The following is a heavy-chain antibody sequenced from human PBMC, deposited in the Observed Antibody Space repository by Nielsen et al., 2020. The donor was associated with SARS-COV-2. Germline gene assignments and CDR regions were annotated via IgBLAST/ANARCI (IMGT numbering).Heavy chain of an antibody. CDR2: ISGDSNYI. J-gene: IGHJ4*02. V-gene: IGHV3-21*01. CDR1: GFNFENHW. D-gene: IGHD2-15*01. CDR3: TRGFYSQSDC. Sequence: GGSLRLSCVVSGFNFENHWMSWVRQAPGKGLEWVASISGDSNYIFYSELVKGRFTMSRDNGKNSLYLQMNTLRSEDTALYYCTRGFYSQSDCWGQGTLVTVSS.